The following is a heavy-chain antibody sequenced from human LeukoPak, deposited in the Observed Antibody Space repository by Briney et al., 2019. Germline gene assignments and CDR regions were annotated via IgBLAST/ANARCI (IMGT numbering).Heavy chain of an antibody. CDR3: ARNGGNSDYDH. V-gene: IGHV4-4*02. CDR1: GGSISSSSSIC. J-gene: IGHJ4*02. D-gene: IGHD4-23*01. CDR2: IYHNGAT. Sequence: SETLSLTCAVSGGSISSSSSICWTWVRQPPGEWLEWIGEIYHNGATNYNPSLKSRVTMLLDKSKNQFFLKLNSVTAADTAVYYCARNGGNSDYDHWGQGTLVTVSA.